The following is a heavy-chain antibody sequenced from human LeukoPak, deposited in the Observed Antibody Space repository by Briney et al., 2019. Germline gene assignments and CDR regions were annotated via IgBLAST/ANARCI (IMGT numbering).Heavy chain of an antibody. V-gene: IGHV4-61*02. CDR3: ARDRGEVLWFGESPFYYYYMDV. J-gene: IGHJ6*03. CDR2: IYTGEST. D-gene: IGHD3-10*01. CDR1: GGSISSGSYY. Sequence: MASQTLSLTCTVSGGSISSGSYYWSWIRQPAGKGLEWIGRIYTGESTNYNPCLKTRGTMSLATAKNQFSLKLSSVTAADTAVYYCARDRGEVLWFGESPFYYYYMDVWGKGTTVTVSS.